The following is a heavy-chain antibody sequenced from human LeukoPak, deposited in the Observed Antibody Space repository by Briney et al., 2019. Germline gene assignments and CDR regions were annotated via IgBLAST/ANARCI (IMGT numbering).Heavy chain of an antibody. CDR3: AKAARAPARYYYYMDV. Sequence: GGSLRLSCAASRFTFSSSDMHWVRQAPGKGLEWVAFIRYNGSNQYYADSVKGRFTISRDNSKNTLYLQMNSLRAEDTAMYYCAKAARAPARYYYYMDVWGKGTTVTVSS. CDR2: IRYNGSNQ. V-gene: IGHV3-30*02. CDR1: RFTFSSSD. J-gene: IGHJ6*03. D-gene: IGHD1-26*01.